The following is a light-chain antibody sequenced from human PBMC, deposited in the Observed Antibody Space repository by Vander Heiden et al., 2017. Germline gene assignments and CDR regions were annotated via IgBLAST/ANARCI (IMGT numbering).Light chain of an antibody. CDR2: KAS. V-gene: IGKV1-5*03. Sequence: DIQMIQSPSTLSASVGDRVTITCRASQSISSWLAWYQQKPGKAPKLLIYKASTLESGVPSRFSGSGSGTEFTLTISSLQPDDFATYYCQHYNSYSLTFGQGTKVEIK. J-gene: IGKJ1*01. CDR1: QSISSW. CDR3: QHYNSYSLT.